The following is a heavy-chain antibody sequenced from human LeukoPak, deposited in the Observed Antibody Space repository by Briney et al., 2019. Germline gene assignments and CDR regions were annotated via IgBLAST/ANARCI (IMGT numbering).Heavy chain of an antibody. J-gene: IGHJ4*02. CDR2: IYYSGTT. Sequence: SETLSLTCTVSGGSISSGDYYWSWIRQHPGKGLEWIGHIYYSGTTYYNPSLKSRVTISVDTSKKQFSLKLSSVTAADTAVYYCARYGGNAHDYWGQGTLVTVSS. CDR3: ARYGGNAHDY. CDR1: GGSISSGDYY. D-gene: IGHD4-23*01. V-gene: IGHV4-31*03.